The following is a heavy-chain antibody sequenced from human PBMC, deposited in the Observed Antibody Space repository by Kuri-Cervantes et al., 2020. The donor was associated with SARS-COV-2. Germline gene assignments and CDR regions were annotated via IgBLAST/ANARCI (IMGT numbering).Heavy chain of an antibody. CDR3: ARNLGVLAFGELLD. J-gene: IGHJ4*02. V-gene: IGHV1-18*01. CDR1: GYTFTSYG. Sequence: ASVKVSCRASGYTFTSYGISWVRQAPGQGLEWMGWISAYNGNTNYAQKLQGRVTMTTDTSTSTAYMELRSLRSDDTAVYYCARNLGVLAFGELLDWGQGTLVTVSS. CDR2: ISAYNGNT. D-gene: IGHD3-10*01.